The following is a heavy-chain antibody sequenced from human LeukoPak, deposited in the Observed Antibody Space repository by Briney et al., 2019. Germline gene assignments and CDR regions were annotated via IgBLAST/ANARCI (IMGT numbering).Heavy chain of an antibody. Sequence: GGSLRLSCAVSGFTFSSYWMHWVRQAPGKGLVWVSRINSDGNSTSYADSVKGRFTISRDNAKNTLYLQMNSLRAEDTAVYYCAELGITMIGGVWGKGTTVTISS. CDR2: INSDGNST. D-gene: IGHD3-10*02. J-gene: IGHJ6*04. CDR1: GFTFSSYW. V-gene: IGHV3-74*01. CDR3: AELGITMIGGV.